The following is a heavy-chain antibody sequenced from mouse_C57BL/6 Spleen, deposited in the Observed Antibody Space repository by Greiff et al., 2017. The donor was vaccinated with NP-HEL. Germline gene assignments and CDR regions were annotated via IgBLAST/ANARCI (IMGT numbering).Heavy chain of an antibody. D-gene: IGHD3-2*02. Sequence: QVQLQQPGAELVKPGASVKMSCKASGYTFTSYRITWVKQRPGQGLEGIGDIYPGSGSTNYNEKFKSKATLTVDTSASTAYMQLSSLTSEDSAVYYCARRGSSGYRNYAMDYWGQGTSVTVSS. CDR3: ARRGSSGYRNYAMDY. V-gene: IGHV1-55*01. CDR2: IYPGSGST. J-gene: IGHJ4*01. CDR1: GYTFTSYR.